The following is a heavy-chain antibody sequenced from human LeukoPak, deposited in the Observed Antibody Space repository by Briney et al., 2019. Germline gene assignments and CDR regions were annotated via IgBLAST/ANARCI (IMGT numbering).Heavy chain of an antibody. J-gene: IGHJ3*02. CDR3: ARVGYYDFWSGYARDAFDI. CDR2: IYYSGST. Sequence: SETLSLTCTVSGDSISGSSYYWSWIRQPPGKGLEWIGYIYYSGSTNYNPSLKSRVTISVDTSKNQFSLKLSSVTAADTAVYYCARVGYYDFWSGYARDAFDIWGQGTMVTVSS. V-gene: IGHV4-61*01. D-gene: IGHD3-3*01. CDR1: GDSISGSSYY.